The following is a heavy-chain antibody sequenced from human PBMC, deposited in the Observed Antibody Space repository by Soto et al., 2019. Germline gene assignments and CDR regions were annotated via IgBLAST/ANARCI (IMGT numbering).Heavy chain of an antibody. D-gene: IGHD3-22*01. J-gene: IGHJ6*02. Sequence: QVQLVESGGGVVQPGRSLRLSCAASGFTFSSYAMHWVRQAPGKGLEWVAVISYDGSNKYYADSVKGRFTISRDNSKNTLYLQRNSLRAEDTAVYYCARDHYYDSSGYYWGYYYYGMDVWGQGTTVTVSS. CDR1: GFTFSSYA. CDR2: ISYDGSNK. V-gene: IGHV3-30-3*01. CDR3: ARDHYYDSSGYYWGYYYYGMDV.